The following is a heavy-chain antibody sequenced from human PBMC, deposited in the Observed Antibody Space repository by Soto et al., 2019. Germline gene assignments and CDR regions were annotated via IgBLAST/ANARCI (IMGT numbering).Heavy chain of an antibody. CDR3: AITQVTFGGAYDMDV. CDR2: FDPEDDET. Sequence: ASVKVSCKVSGYTLTELSMHWVRQAPGKGLEWMGGFDPEDDETIYAQKFQGRVTMTEDTSTDTSYMELSSLRSEDTAVYYCAITQVTFGGAYDMDVWGQGTTVNVSS. CDR1: GYTLTELS. V-gene: IGHV1-24*01. D-gene: IGHD3-16*01. J-gene: IGHJ6*02.